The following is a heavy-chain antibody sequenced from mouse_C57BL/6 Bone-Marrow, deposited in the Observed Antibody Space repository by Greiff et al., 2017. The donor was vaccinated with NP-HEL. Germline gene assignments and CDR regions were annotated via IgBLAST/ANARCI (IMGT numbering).Heavy chain of an antibody. CDR2: IDPSDSET. CDR3: AREKGLLRPYWYYDV. D-gene: IGHD1-2*01. V-gene: IGHV1-52*01. J-gene: IGHJ1*03. Sequence: QVQLQQPGAELVRPGSSVKLSCKASGYTFTSYWMHWVKQRPIQGLEWIGNIDPSDSETHYNQKFKDKATLTVDKSSSTAYMQLSSLTSEDAAVYDCAREKGLLRPYWYYDVWGTGPTVTVSS. CDR1: GYTFTSYW.